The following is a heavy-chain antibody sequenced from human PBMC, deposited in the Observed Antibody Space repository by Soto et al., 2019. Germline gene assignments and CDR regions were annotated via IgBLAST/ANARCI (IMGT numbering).Heavy chain of an antibody. J-gene: IGHJ4*02. Sequence: QVQLQESGPGLVKPSGTLSLTCAVSGGSISSSNWWSWVRQPPGKGLEWIGEIYHSGSTNYNPSLKSRVTIPVDKSKNQLSLKLSSVTAADTAVYYCARVRYVWGSYRYFDYWGQGTLVTVSS. CDR1: GGSISSSNW. CDR3: ARVRYVWGSYRYFDY. V-gene: IGHV4-4*02. D-gene: IGHD3-16*02. CDR2: IYHSGST.